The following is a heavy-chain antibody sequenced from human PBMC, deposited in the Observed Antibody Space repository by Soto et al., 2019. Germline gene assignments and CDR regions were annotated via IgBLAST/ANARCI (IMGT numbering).Heavy chain of an antibody. CDR1: GDTVSSNSVA. Sequence: SQTLSLTCVGSGDTVSSNSVAWNWVRQSPSRGLEWLGRAYYRSRWYSDYAVSVRSRIDINADTSKNQVSLQLNSVTPEDTAVYYXARSEDDSDYYYYGMDVWGQGTTVTVSS. V-gene: IGHV6-1*01. D-gene: IGHD3-3*01. CDR2: AYYRSRWYS. CDR3: ARSEDDSDYYYYGMDV. J-gene: IGHJ6*02.